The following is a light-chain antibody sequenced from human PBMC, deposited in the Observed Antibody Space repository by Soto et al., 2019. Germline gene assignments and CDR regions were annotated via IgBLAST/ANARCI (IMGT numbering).Light chain of an antibody. J-gene: IGKJ4*01. CDR2: DAS. V-gene: IGKV3-11*01. Sequence: EIVLTQSPATLSLSPGERATLSCRASQSVSSYLAWYQQKPGQAPRLLIYDASNRATGIPARFSGSGSGTDFTLTISSLEPKDFAVYYCQQRSNWPPLTFGGGTKAEIK. CDR3: QQRSNWPPLT. CDR1: QSVSSY.